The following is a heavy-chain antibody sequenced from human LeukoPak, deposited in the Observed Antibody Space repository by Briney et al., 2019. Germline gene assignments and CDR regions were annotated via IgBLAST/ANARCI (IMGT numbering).Heavy chain of an antibody. D-gene: IGHD3-10*02. J-gene: IGHJ6*04. CDR1: GFTVSSNY. CDR2: LYSAGTI. CDR3: AELGITMIGGV. V-gene: IGHV3-53*01. Sequence: GGSLRLSCAASGFTVSSNYMSWVRQAPGKGLEWVSVLYSAGTIYYADSVKGRFTISRDNAKNSLYLQMNSLRAEDTAVYYCAELGITMIGGVWGKGTTVTISS.